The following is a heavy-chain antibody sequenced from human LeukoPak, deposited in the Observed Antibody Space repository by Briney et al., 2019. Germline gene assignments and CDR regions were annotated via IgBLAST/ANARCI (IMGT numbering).Heavy chain of an antibody. CDR3: ARAPRCSSGWYFDY. CDR1: GFTFSSYW. CDR2: INSDGSST. Sequence: GGSLRLSCAASGFTFSSYWMHWVRQAPGKGLVWVSRINSDGSSTSYADSVKGRFTISRDNAKNTLYLQMNSLRAEDTAVYYCARAPRCSSGWYFDYWGQGTLVTVSS. D-gene: IGHD6-19*01. V-gene: IGHV3-74*01. J-gene: IGHJ4*02.